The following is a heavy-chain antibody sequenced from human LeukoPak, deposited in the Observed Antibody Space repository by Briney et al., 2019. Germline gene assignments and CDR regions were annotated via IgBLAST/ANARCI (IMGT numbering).Heavy chain of an antibody. J-gene: IGHJ3*02. CDR1: GFTFSSYS. Sequence: GGSLRLSCAASGFTFSSYSMNWVRQAPGKGLEWVSAISGSGGSTYYADSVKGRFTISRDNSKNTLYLQMNSLRAEDTAVYYCAKDSGSFGSSSGDDAFDIWGQGTMVTVSS. CDR2: ISGSGGST. CDR3: AKDSGSFGSSSGDDAFDI. D-gene: IGHD2-2*01. V-gene: IGHV3-23*01.